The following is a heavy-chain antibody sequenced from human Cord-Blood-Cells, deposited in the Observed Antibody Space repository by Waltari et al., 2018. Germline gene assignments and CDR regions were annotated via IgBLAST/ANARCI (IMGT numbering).Heavy chain of an antibody. D-gene: IGHD2-21*01. CDR2: IYPGNSYT. V-gene: IGHV5-51*01. J-gene: IGHJ4*02. Sequence: EVQLLQSCEEVKKPGEALKISCKGSGYSFTSYWLGWVRQMPGKGLEWVGIIYPGNSYTRYSPSFQGQVTNSADKSISTAYRQWSSLKASDTAMYYCARSAEGDGSLDYWGQGTLVTVSS. CDR3: ARSAEGDGSLDY. CDR1: GYSFTSYW.